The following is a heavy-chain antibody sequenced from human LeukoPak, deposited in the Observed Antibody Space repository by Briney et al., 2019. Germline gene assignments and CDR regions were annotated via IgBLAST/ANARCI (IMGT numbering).Heavy chain of an antibody. CDR2: SRNKPHSYTT. V-gene: IGHV3-72*01. CDR1: GSTFSDYY. CDR3: ARDRNYGSGSHDAFDV. J-gene: IGHJ3*01. Sequence: PGGSLRLSCAASGSTFSDYYVDWVRQAPGKGLEWVGRSRNKPHSYTTTYAASVQGRFTISRDHSQNSLYLQMNSLKTEDTAVYYCARDRNYGSGSHDAFDVWGQGTMVTVSS. D-gene: IGHD3-10*01.